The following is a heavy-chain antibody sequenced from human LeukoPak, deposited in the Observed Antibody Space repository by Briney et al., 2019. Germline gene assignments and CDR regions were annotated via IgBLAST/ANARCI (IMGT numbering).Heavy chain of an antibody. J-gene: IGHJ4*02. V-gene: IGHV3-23*01. Sequence: GGSLRLSCAASGFTVSSTYMSWVRQAPGKGLEWVSAISGSGGSTYYADSVKGRFTISRDNSKNTLYLQMNSLRAEDTAVYYCAKQMATTTYYFDYWGQGTLVTVSS. CDR3: AKQMATTTYYFDY. CDR1: GFTVSSTY. D-gene: IGHD5-24*01. CDR2: ISGSGGST.